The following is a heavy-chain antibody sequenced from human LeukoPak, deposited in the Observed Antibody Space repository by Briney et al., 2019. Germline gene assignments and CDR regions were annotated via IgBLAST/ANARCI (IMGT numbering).Heavy chain of an antibody. CDR1: GGSISSYY. CDR3: ARDGSGSYQEY. J-gene: IGHJ4*02. V-gene: IGHV4-59*01. CDR2: IYYSGST. D-gene: IGHD1-26*01. Sequence: SSETLSLTCTVSGGSISSYYWSWIRQPPGKGLEWIGYIYYSGSTNYNPSLKSRVTISVDTSKNQFSLKLSSVTAADTAVYYCARDGSGSYQEYWGQGTLVTVSS.